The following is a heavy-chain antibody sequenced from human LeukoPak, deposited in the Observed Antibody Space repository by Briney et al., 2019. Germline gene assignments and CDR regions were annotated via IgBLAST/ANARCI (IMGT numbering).Heavy chain of an antibody. J-gene: IGHJ1*01. D-gene: IGHD2/OR15-2a*01. CDR3: ARLSSPTSK. V-gene: IGHV3-48*03. Sequence: PGGSLRLSCAASGFTFSSYEMNWVRQAPGKGLEWVSHISSTGSTIYYADSVKGRFTISRDNAKNSLYLQMNSLRAEDTAVYYCARLSSPTSKWGQGTLVTVSS. CDR2: ISSTGSTI. CDR1: GFTFSSYE.